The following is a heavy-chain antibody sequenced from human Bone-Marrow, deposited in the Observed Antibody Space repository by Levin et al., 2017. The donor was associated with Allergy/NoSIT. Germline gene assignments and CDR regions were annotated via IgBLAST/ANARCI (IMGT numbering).Heavy chain of an antibody. V-gene: IGHV4-4*02. CDR2: IYHSGST. J-gene: IGHJ3*02. D-gene: IGHD6-19*01. Sequence: GSLRLSCAVSGGSISSSNWWSWVRQPPGKGLEWIGEIYHSGSTNYNPSLKSRVTISVDKSKNQFSLKLSSVTAADTAVYYCARDGWIAVAGTQSDAFDIWGQGTMVTVSS. CDR1: GGSISSSNW. CDR3: ARDGWIAVAGTQSDAFDI.